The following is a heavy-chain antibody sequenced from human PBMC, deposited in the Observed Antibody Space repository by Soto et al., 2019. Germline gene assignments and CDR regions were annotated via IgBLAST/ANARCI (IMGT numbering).Heavy chain of an antibody. J-gene: IGHJ4*02. CDR2: IYYSGST. V-gene: IGHV4-59*12. D-gene: IGHD3-9*01. CDR1: GGSISSYY. CDR3: TTAGYDILTGYSSDDY. Sequence: ETLSLTCTVSGGSISSYYWSWIRQPPGKGLEWIGYIYYSGSTNYNPSLKSRVTISVDTSKNQFSLKAEDTAVYYCTTAGYDILTGYSSDDYWGQGTLVTVSS.